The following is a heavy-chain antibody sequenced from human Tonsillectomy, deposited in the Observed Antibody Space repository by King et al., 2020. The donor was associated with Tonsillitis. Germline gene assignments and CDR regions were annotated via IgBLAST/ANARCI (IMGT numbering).Heavy chain of an antibody. CDR1: GFTFSRNA. D-gene: IGHD5-18*01. CDR2: ISHDGSKQ. Sequence: VQLVESGGGVVQPGRSLRLSCAASGFTFSRNAIHWVRQAPGKGLEWVATISHDGSKQYYADSVKGRFTLSRHNSKNTVSLQMNSLRLEETATYYCARDPLGGGYTRVGDFGGRGT. J-gene: IGHJ4*02. V-gene: IGHV3-30-3*01. CDR3: ARDPLGGGYTRVGDF.